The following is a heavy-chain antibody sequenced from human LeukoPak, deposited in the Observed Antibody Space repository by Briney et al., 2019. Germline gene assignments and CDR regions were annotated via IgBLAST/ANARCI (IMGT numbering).Heavy chain of an antibody. CDR1: GGSVSSGSYY. Sequence: SETLSLTCTVSGGSVSSGSYYWSWIRQPPGKGLEWIGYIYYSGSTNYNPSLKSRVTISVDTSKNQFSLKLSSVTAADTAVYYCARADHYDSSGLDYWGQGTLVTVSS. CDR2: IYYSGST. CDR3: ARADHYDSSGLDY. J-gene: IGHJ4*02. V-gene: IGHV4-61*01. D-gene: IGHD3-22*01.